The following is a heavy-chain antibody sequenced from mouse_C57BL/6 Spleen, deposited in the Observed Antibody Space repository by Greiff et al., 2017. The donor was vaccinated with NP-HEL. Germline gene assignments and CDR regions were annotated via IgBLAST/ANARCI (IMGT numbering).Heavy chain of an antibody. CDR2: IDPETGGT. V-gene: IGHV1-15*01. CDR3: TRYNGYDPYYFDY. CDR1: GYTFTDYE. J-gene: IGHJ2*01. D-gene: IGHD2-2*01. Sequence: QVQLQQSGAELVRPGASVTLSCKASGYTFTDYEMHWVKQTPVHGLEWIGAIDPETGGTAYNQKFKGKAILTADKSSSTAYMELRSLTSEDSAVYYWTRYNGYDPYYFDYWGQVTTLTVSS.